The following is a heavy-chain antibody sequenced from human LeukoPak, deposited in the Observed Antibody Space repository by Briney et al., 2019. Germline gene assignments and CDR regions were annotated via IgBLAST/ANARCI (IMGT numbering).Heavy chain of an antibody. CDR1: GGSFSGYY. CDR3: ARGSGWYGDYFDY. Sequence: SETLSLTCAVYGGSFSGYYWSWIRQPPGKGLEWIGEINHSGSTNYNPSLKSRVTMSVDTSKNQFSLKLSSVTAADTAVYYCARGSGWYGDYFDYWGQGTLVTVSS. D-gene: IGHD6-19*01. V-gene: IGHV4-34*01. CDR2: INHSGST. J-gene: IGHJ4*02.